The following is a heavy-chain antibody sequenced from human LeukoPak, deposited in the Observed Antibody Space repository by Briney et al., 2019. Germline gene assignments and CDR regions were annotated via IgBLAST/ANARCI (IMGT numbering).Heavy chain of an antibody. V-gene: IGHV4-4*07. CDR2: IYTSRST. D-gene: IGHD5-24*01. CDR3: ARVGDGYNYDY. J-gene: IGHJ4*02. CDR1: GGSISSYY. Sequence: PSETLSLTCTVSGGSISSYYWSWIRQPAGKGLEWIGRIYTSRSTNYNPSLKSRVTISVDKSKNQFSLKLSSVTAADTAVYYCARVGDGYNYDYWGQGTLVTVSS.